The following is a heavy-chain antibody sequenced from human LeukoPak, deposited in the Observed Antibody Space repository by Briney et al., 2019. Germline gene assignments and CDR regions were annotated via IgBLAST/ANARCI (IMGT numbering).Heavy chain of an antibody. D-gene: IGHD3-10*01. CDR2: INHSGST. V-gene: IGHV4-34*01. CDR3: ASASYYYGSGSSWFDP. J-gene: IGHJ5*02. Sequence: PSETLSLTCAVYGGSFSDYCRSWIRQPPGKGLEWIGEINHSGSTNYNPSLKSRVTISVDTSKNQFSLKLSSVTAADTAVYYCASASYYYGSGSSWFDPWGQGTLVTVSS. CDR1: GGSFSDYC.